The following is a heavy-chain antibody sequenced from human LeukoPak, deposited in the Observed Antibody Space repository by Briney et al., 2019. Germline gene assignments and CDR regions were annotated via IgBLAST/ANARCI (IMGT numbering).Heavy chain of an antibody. CDR1: GGSISSGSYY. CDR2: IYTSGST. CDR3: ARGLPMDV. V-gene: IGHV4-61*02. J-gene: IGHJ6*04. Sequence: PSETLSLTCTVSGGSISSGSYYWSWIRQPAGKGLEWIGCIYTSGSTNYNPSLKSRVTISVDTSKNQFSLKLSSVTAADTAVYYCARGLPMDVWGKGTTVTVSS.